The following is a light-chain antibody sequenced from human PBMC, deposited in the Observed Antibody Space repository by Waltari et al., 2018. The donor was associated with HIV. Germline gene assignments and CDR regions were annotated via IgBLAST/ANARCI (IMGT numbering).Light chain of an antibody. V-gene: IGKV3-11*01. J-gene: IGKJ4*01. CDR3: QQRSNWAVT. CDR2: DAS. CDR1: QSVSSY. Sequence: EIVLTQSPATLSLSPGERATLSCRASQSVSSYFAWYQQKAGQAPRLLIYDASNRATGIPARFSGSGSGTEFTLTISRLEPEDFAVYYCQQRSNWAVTFGGGTKVEIK.